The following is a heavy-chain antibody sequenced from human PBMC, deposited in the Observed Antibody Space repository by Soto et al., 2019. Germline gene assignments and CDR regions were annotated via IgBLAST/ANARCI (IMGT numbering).Heavy chain of an antibody. V-gene: IGHV3-33*01. Sequence: PGGSLRLSCAASGFTFSSYGMHWVRQAPGKGLEWVAVIWYDGSNKYYADSVKGRFTISRDNSKNTLYLQMNSLRAEDTAVYYCARAYYGSGSWGGMDVWAQGTTVTVSS. CDR2: IWYDGSNK. D-gene: IGHD3-10*01. CDR3: ARAYYGSGSWGGMDV. CDR1: GFTFSSYG. J-gene: IGHJ6*02.